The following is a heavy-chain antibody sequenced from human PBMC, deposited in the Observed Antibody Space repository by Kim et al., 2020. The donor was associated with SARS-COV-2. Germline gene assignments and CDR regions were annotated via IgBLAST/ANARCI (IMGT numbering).Heavy chain of an antibody. J-gene: IGHJ4*02. CDR1: GFTLSAYA. CDR2: ISGTGATT. V-gene: IGHV3-23*01. D-gene: IGHD5-18*01. Sequence: GGSLRLSCAASGFTLSAYAMSWVRQAPGKGLEWVAFISGTGATTYYVDSVKGRFTISRDNSKNTLYLQMNSLRAEDTAMYFCARDGYNQIPFDHWGQG. CDR3: ARDGYNQIPFDH.